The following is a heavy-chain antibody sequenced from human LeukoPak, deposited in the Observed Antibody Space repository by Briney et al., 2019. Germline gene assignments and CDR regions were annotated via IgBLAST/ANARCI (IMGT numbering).Heavy chain of an antibody. Sequence: GGSLRLSCAASGFTFSSYSMNWVRQAPGKGLEWVSSISSSSSYVYYADSVKGRFTISRDNAKNSLYLQMNSLRAEGTAVYYCARDLYSSGLGERWGQGTLVTVSS. CDR1: GFTFSSYS. CDR3: ARDLYSSGLGER. J-gene: IGHJ4*02. CDR2: ISSSSSYV. D-gene: IGHD6-19*01. V-gene: IGHV3-21*01.